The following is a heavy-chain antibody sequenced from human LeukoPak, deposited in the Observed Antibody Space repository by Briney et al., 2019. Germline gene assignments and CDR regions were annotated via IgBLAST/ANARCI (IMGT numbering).Heavy chain of an antibody. V-gene: IGHV3-7*01. J-gene: IGHJ4*02. CDR1: GFTFSTYW. CDR2: IKQDGSET. Sequence: GGSLRLSCAASGFTFSTYWMTWVRQAPGKGLDWVGNIKQDGSETYYADSLKGRFTISRDNAKSALYLQMNSLRAEDTAVYYCAKDLRGYSGYWGQGTLVTVSS. D-gene: IGHD5-12*01. CDR3: AKDLRGYSGY.